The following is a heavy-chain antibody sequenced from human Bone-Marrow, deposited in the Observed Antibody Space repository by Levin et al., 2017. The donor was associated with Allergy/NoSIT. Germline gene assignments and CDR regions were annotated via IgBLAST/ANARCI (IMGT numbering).Heavy chain of an antibody. CDR2: IIPVFVTG. Sequence: SVKVSCKASGGTFRNYGVSWVRQAPGQGLEWMGGIIPVFVTGNYAQNFQDRVTITADESTSTAYMELSSLRSDDTAVYYCARTYDVLTGDFLGFDSWGLGTLVTVSS. D-gene: IGHD3-9*01. CDR3: ARTYDVLTGDFLGFDS. J-gene: IGHJ4*02. CDR1: GGTFRNYG. V-gene: IGHV1-69*13.